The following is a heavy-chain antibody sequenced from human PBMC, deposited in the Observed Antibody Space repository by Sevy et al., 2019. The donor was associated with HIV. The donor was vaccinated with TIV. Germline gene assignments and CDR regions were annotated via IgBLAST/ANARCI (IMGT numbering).Heavy chain of an antibody. Sequence: SETLSLTCSVSAGSLTSEAYYWSWIRQHPGKGLEWIGYIYHSGTTYYNPSLKSRVTMSIDTSKVYFSLNLSSVTAADTADYYCVSHYDTSGYYFDYWGQGTLVTVSS. V-gene: IGHV4-31*03. D-gene: IGHD3-22*01. J-gene: IGHJ4*02. CDR2: IYHSGTT. CDR1: AGSLTSEAYY. CDR3: VSHYDTSGYYFDY.